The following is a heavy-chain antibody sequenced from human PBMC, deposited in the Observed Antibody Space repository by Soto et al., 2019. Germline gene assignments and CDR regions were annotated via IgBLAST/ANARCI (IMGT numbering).Heavy chain of an antibody. J-gene: IGHJ4*02. CDR2: ISTTSSTI. V-gene: IGHV3-48*02. D-gene: IGHD1-26*01. CDR1: GFTFSTYS. Sequence: SPRLSCASSGFTFSTYSMNWVRQAPGKGVECLSYISTTSSTIYYAHSLKGRFTISRDNAKNSLYLQMNSLRDEDTAVYYCARVGANDYRGQATLVPVSS. CDR3: ARVGANDY.